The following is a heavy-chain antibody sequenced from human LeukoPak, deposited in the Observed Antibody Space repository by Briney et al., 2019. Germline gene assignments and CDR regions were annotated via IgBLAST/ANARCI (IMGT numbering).Heavy chain of an antibody. V-gene: IGHV1-2*02. CDR3: ARDGIAAAGSEFDP. J-gene: IGHJ5*02. CDR2: INPNSGGT. D-gene: IGHD6-13*01. CDR1: GYTFTGYY. Sequence: ASVKVSCKASGYTFTGYYMHWVRQAPGQGLEWMGWINPNSGGTNYAQKFQGRVTMTRDTSISTAYMELSRPRSDDTAVYYCARDGIAAAGSEFDPWGQGTLVTVSS.